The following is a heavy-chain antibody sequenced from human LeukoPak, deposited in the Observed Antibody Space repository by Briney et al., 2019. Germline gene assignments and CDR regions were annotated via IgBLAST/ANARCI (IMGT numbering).Heavy chain of an antibody. CDR3: ARDWGAARSYYYYYMDV. CDR2: MNPNSGNT. V-gene: IGHV1-8*01. J-gene: IGHJ6*03. Sequence: PGASVKVSCKASGYTFTNYDINWVRQAAGQGLEWMGWMNPNSGNTGYAQKFQGRVTMTRSTSISAAYMELSSLTSEDTAVYYCARDWGAARSYYYYYMDVWGKGTTVTVSS. D-gene: IGHD6-6*01. CDR1: GYTFTNYD.